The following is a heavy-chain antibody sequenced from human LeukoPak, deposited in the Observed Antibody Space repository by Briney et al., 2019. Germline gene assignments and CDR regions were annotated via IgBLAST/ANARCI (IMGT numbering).Heavy chain of an antibody. CDR3: AKDWSNSGWYFDY. CDR1: GFTFRSYD. D-gene: IGHD6-19*01. J-gene: IGHJ4*02. Sequence: PGGSLRLSCAASGFTFRSYDMHWVRQAPGKGLEWVAFIRYDGSNKYYADSVKGRFTISRDNSKNTLYLQVNSLRAEDTAVYYCAKDWSNSGWYFDYWGQGTLVTVSS. CDR2: IRYDGSNK. V-gene: IGHV3-30*02.